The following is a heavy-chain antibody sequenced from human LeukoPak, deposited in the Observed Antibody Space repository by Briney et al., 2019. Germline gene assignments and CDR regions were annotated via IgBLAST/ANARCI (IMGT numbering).Heavy chain of an antibody. CDR2: IYYSGST. J-gene: IGHJ5*02. CDR3: ARGPGYMEWPPGFDP. D-gene: IGHD3-3*01. V-gene: IGHV4-61*01. Sequence: PSETLSLTCTVSGGSVSSGSYYWSWIRQPPGKGLEWIGYIYYSGSTNYNPSLKSRVTISVDTSKNQFSLKLSSVTAADTAVYYCARGPGYMEWPPGFDPWGQGTLVTVSS. CDR1: GGSVSSGSYY.